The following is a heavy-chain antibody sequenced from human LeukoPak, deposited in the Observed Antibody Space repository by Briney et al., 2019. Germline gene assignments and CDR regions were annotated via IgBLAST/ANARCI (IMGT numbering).Heavy chain of an antibody. CDR3: AKGYSSSWSYYFDY. CDR1: GFTFSSYG. CDR2: ISYDGSNK. D-gene: IGHD6-13*01. J-gene: IGHJ4*02. Sequence: GGSLRLSCAASGFTFSSYGMHWVRQAPGKGLEWVAAISYDGSNKYYADSVKGRFTISRDNSKNTLYLQMNSLRAEDTAVYYCAKGYSSSWSYYFDYWGQGTLVTVSS. V-gene: IGHV3-30*18.